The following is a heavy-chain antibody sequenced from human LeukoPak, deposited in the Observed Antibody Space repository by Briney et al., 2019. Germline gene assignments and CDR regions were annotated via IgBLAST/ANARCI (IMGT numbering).Heavy chain of an antibody. Sequence: ASVKVSCKTSGYTFTGYYMHWVRQAPGQGLEWMGWISAYNGNTNYAQKLQGRVTMTTDTSTSTAYMELRSLRSDDTAVYYCARELFDYWGQGTLVTVSS. CDR2: ISAYNGNT. V-gene: IGHV1-18*04. CDR1: GYTFTGYY. CDR3: ARELFDY. J-gene: IGHJ4*02.